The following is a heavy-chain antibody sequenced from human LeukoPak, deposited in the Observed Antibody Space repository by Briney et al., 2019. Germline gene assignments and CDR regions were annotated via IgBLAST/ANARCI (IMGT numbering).Heavy chain of an antibody. Sequence: GESLKISCKGSGYSFTTYWIAWVRQMPGKGLEWMGIIYPGDSDTTYSPSFQGQVTISADKSISTAYPQWSSLKASDTAMYYCASNWGNDYAFDIWGQGTMVTVSS. V-gene: IGHV5-51*01. D-gene: IGHD7-27*01. J-gene: IGHJ3*02. CDR2: IYPGDSDT. CDR1: GYSFTTYW. CDR3: ASNWGNDYAFDI.